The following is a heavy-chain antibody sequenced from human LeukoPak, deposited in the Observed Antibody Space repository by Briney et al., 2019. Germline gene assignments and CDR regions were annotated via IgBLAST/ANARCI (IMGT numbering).Heavy chain of an antibody. D-gene: IGHD4-17*01. CDR2: IYYSGST. CDR3: ARVDYGDYRFDY. Sequence: PSETLSLTCTVSGGSISSGGYYWSWNRQHPGKGLEWIGYIYYSGSTYYNPSLKSRVTISVDTSKNQFSLKLSSVTAADTAVYYCARVDYGDYRFDYWGQGTLVTVSS. J-gene: IGHJ4*02. V-gene: IGHV4-31*03. CDR1: GGSISSGGYY.